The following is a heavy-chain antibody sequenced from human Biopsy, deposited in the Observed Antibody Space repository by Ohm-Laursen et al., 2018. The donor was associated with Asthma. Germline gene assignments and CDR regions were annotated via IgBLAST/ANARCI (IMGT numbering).Heavy chain of an antibody. CDR3: ARRITIFGVVQKDHGMDA. CDR1: GGSMTPTSHY. J-gene: IGHJ6*02. D-gene: IGHD3-3*01. Sequence: GTLSLTCAVSGGSMTPTSHYWDWIRQAPGKGLAWIGYISYGGKTSYNPSLKNRVTISRDRSRNQFSLRLTSVTAADTAVYFCARRITIFGVVQKDHGMDAWGQGTTVIVSS. V-gene: IGHV4-39*01. CDR2: ISYGGKT.